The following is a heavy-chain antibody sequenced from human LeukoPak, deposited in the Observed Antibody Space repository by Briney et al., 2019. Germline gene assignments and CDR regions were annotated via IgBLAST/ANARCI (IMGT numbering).Heavy chain of an antibody. D-gene: IGHD3-22*01. V-gene: IGHV3-21*01. CDR3: AKGSKAVVFTRDHYMDV. CDR1: GFTFSSYA. Sequence: GGSLRLSCAASGFTFSSYAMSWVRQAPGKGLEWVSSISSSSSYIYYADSVKGRFTISRDNAKNSLYLQMNSLRAEDTAVYYCAKGSKAVVFTRDHYMDVWGKGTTVTFSS. CDR2: ISSSSSYI. J-gene: IGHJ6*03.